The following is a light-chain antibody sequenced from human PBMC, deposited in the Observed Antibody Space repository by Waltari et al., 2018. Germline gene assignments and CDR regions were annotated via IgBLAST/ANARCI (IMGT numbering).Light chain of an antibody. CDR2: TAS. V-gene: IGKV3-15*01. J-gene: IGKJ4*01. Sequence: EIVMTQSPATLSVSPGERVTLSCRASQSVGTNLAWYHQTPGQAPRLLISTASTRATGVPARVSGSGSGTDFTLTISSLQSEDFGIYYCQQHNNWPPLTFGGGTKVEIK. CDR3: QQHNNWPPLT. CDR1: QSVGTN.